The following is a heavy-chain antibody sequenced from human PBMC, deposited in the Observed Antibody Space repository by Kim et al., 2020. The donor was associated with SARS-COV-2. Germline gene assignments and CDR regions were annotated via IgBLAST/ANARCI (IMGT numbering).Heavy chain of an antibody. Sequence: SETLSLTCTVSGYSISSGYYWGWIRQPPGKGLEWLGNAWHGGSTYYNPSLKSRVTISIDTSKNQFSLRLSSVTAADTAVYYCARESSGWFGIDYWGQGTL. V-gene: IGHV4-38-2*02. D-gene: IGHD6-19*01. CDR2: AWHGGST. CDR3: ARESSGWFGIDY. J-gene: IGHJ4*01. CDR1: GYSISSGYY.